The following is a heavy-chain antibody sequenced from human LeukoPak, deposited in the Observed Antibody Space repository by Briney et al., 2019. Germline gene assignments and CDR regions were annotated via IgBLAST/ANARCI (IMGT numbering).Heavy chain of an antibody. CDR1: GFTFSSYS. Sequence: PGGSLRLSCAASGFTFSSYSMNWVRQAPGKGLEWVSSISSSSSYIYYADSVKGRFTISRDNAKNSLYLQMNSLRAEDTAVYYCATDDYDYVWGTPLRFDPWGQGTLVTVSS. D-gene: IGHD3-16*01. J-gene: IGHJ5*02. CDR2: ISSSSSYI. CDR3: ATDDYDYVWGTPLRFDP. V-gene: IGHV3-21*01.